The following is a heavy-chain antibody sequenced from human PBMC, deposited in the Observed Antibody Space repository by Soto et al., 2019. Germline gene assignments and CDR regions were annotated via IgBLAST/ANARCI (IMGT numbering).Heavy chain of an antibody. CDR3: AKDREEQWLDYFDY. Sequence: HPVGSLRLSCAASGFTFSSYGMHWVRQAPGKGLEWVAVISYDGSNKYYADSVKGRFTISRDNSKNTLYLQMNSLRAEDTAVYYCAKDREEQWLDYFDYWGQGTLVTVSS. V-gene: IGHV3-30*18. D-gene: IGHD6-19*01. CDR1: GFTFSSYG. J-gene: IGHJ4*02. CDR2: ISYDGSNK.